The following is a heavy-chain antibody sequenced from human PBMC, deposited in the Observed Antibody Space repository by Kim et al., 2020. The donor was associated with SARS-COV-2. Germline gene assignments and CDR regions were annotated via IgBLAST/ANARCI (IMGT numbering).Heavy chain of an antibody. Sequence: GGSTYYADSVKGRFTISRDNSKNTLYLQMNSLRAEDTAVYYCAKGVRVDYWGQGTLVTVSS. D-gene: IGHD3-16*02. CDR3: AKGVRVDY. J-gene: IGHJ4*02. CDR2: GGST. V-gene: IGHV3-23*01.